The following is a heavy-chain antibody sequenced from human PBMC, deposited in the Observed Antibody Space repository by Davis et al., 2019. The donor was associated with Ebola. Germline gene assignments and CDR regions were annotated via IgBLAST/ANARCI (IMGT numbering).Heavy chain of an antibody. V-gene: IGHV4-4*02. CDR3: ARAPIFGVVNDAFDI. CDR1: GGSISSSNW. J-gene: IGHJ3*02. D-gene: IGHD3-3*01. CDR2: INHSGST. Sequence: SETLSLTCAVSGGSISSSNWWSWVRQPPGKGLEWIGEINHSGSTNYNPSLKSRVTISVDTSKNQFSLKLSSVTAADTAVYYCARAPIFGVVNDAFDIWGQGTMVTVSS.